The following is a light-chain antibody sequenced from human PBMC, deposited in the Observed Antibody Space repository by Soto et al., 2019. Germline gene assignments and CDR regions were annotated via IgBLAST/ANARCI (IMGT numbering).Light chain of an antibody. J-gene: IGLJ1*01. V-gene: IGLV1-40*01. Sequence: QSVLTQPPSVSGAPGQTVTISCTGSSSNSGAGYDVHWYQQVPGTAPKLVLYGNTNRPSGVPDRFSGSKSGSSASLAITGLQAEDEADYYCQSYDSILTGSVFGTGTKVTVL. CDR2: GNT. CDR1: SSNSGAGYD. CDR3: QSYDSILTGSV.